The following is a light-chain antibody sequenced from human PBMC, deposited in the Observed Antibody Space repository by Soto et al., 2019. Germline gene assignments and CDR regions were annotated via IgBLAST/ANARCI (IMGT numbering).Light chain of an antibody. J-gene: IGKJ3*01. V-gene: IGKV1-27*01. CDR2: AAS. CDR3: QKYSSVPV. Sequence: DIQMTQSPTSLSASVGDRVTITCRASQDIMNFVAWYQQKPGKAPKLLIYAASTLQSGVPSRFSGSGSGTDFTLPITSLQPEDVATYSCQKYSSVPVFGPGTKVEIK. CDR1: QDIMNF.